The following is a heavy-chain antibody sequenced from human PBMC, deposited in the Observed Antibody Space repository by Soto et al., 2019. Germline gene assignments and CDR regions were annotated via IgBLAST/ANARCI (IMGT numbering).Heavy chain of an antibody. CDR1: GFTFSNFD. J-gene: IGHJ1*01. CDR2: IWFEGSDK. Sequence: QMQLVESGGGVVQPGRSLRLSCAASGFTFSNFDMHWDRQAPGKGLEWVDVIWFEGSDKYYADSVKGRVTISRATSKNTLYRQMYSPRVEDTAVYYCARGRGNQCVCDSGGQGTLVTVAS. V-gene: IGHV3-33*01. CDR3: ARGRGNQCVCDS. D-gene: IGHD2-15*01.